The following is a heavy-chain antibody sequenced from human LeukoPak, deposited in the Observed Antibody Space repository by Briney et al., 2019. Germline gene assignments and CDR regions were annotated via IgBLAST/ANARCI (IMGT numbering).Heavy chain of an antibody. CDR2: ISYDGSNK. Sequence: GRSLRLSCAASGFTFSSYGMHWVRQAPGKGLEWVAVISYDGSNKYYADSVKGRFTISRDNSKNTLYLQMNSLRAEDTAVYYCAKTYGKLLVSQGPHFDYWGQGTLVTVSS. D-gene: IGHD3-10*01. CDR3: AKTYGKLLVSQGPHFDY. J-gene: IGHJ4*02. CDR1: GFTFSSYG. V-gene: IGHV3-30*18.